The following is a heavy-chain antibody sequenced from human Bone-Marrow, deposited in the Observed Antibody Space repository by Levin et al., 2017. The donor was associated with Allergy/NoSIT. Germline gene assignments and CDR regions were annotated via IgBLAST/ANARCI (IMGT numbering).Heavy chain of an antibody. J-gene: IGHJ5*02. D-gene: IGHD2-2*02. Sequence: SETLSLTCTVPGGSISSYYWSWIRQPPGKGLEWIGYIYYSGSTNYNPSLKSRVTISVDTSKNQFSLKLSSATAADTAVYYCARVGGCSSTSCYSVGWFDPWGQGTLVTVSS. CDR2: IYYSGST. CDR3: ARVGGCSSTSCYSVGWFDP. V-gene: IGHV4-59*01. CDR1: GGSISSYY.